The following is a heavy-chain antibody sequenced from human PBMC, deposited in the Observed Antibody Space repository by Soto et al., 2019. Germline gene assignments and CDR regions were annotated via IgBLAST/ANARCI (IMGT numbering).Heavy chain of an antibody. CDR1: GYTFTSSY. Sequence: GASVKVSFKASGYTFTSSYIHWVRQAPGQGLEWMGIINPSGGITSYAQKFQGRVTMTRDTSTSTVYMELSNLTSDDTAIYYCARRYCTSTSCYYFDLWGQGTLVTAPQ. J-gene: IGHJ4*02. V-gene: IGHV1-46*01. D-gene: IGHD2-2*01. CDR2: INPSGGIT. CDR3: ARRYCTSTSCYYFDL.